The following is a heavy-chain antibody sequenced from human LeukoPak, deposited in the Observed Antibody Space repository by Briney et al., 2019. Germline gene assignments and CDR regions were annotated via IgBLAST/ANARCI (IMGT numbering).Heavy chain of an antibody. CDR3: GRDRHSTRFQFFDY. CDR2: ISGSGPHT. D-gene: IGHD6-13*01. Sequence: GGSVTFTCAASGFNFINYALSWVGQAPGKGLEWVSGISGSGPHTYYADSVRGRFTISRDNSKNTLYLQMNSLRAEDTAVYYSGRDRHSTRFQFFDYWG. CDR1: GFNFINYA. J-gene: IGHJ4*01. V-gene: IGHV3-23*01.